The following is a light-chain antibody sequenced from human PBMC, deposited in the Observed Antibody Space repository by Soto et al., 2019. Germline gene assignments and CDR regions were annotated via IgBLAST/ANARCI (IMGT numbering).Light chain of an antibody. V-gene: IGLV2-23*02. CDR3: CSYAGSSTQSYV. Sequence: QSALTQPASVSGSPGQSITISCTGTNSDVGSYNLVSWYQQHPGKALKVIIYEVSERPSGVSDRFSGSKSGNTASLMISGLQAEDEADYYCCSYAGSSTQSYVFGSGTKVTVL. CDR1: NSDVGSYNL. J-gene: IGLJ1*01. CDR2: EVS.